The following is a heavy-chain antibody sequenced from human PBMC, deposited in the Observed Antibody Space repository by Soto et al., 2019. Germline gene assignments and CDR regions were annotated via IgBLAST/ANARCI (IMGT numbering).Heavy chain of an antibody. J-gene: IGHJ4*02. Sequence: QVQLQESGPGLVKPSGTLSLTCAVSGGSISSSNWWSWVRQPPGKGLEWIGEIYHSGNTNYNPSLQSRVTMALDKSRNQFSLKLRSVTAADTAVYDCARRWGEGRVDSWGQGTLVTVSS. CDR2: IYHSGNT. V-gene: IGHV4-4*02. CDR1: GGSISSSNW. CDR3: ARRWGEGRVDS. D-gene: IGHD3-10*01.